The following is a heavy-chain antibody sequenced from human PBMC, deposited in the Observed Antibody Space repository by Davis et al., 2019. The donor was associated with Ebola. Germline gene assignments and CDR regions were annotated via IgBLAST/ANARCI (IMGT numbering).Heavy chain of an antibody. CDR3: ARTVLRFLEWLSPRSPDWYFDL. CDR2: IIPILGIA. V-gene: IGHV1-69*10. Sequence: SVKVSCKASGYTFTSYGISWVRQAPGQGLEWMGGIIPILGIANYAQKFQGRVTITADESTSTAYMELSSLRSEDTAVYYCARTVLRFLEWLSPRSPDWYFDLWGRGTLVTVSS. CDR1: GYTFTSYG. D-gene: IGHD3-3*01. J-gene: IGHJ2*01.